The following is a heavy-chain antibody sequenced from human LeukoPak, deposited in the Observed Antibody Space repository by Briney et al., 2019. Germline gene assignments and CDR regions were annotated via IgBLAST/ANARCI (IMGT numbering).Heavy chain of an antibody. Sequence: SETLSLTCTVSGGSISSYYWSWIRQPPGERLEWIGYIYYSGSTNYNPSLKSRVTISVDTSKNQFSLKLSSVTAADTAVYYCARGHSGYDYHFDYWGQGTLVTVSS. J-gene: IGHJ4*02. D-gene: IGHD5-12*01. CDR3: ARGHSGYDYHFDY. CDR2: IYYSGST. CDR1: GGSISSYY. V-gene: IGHV4-59*01.